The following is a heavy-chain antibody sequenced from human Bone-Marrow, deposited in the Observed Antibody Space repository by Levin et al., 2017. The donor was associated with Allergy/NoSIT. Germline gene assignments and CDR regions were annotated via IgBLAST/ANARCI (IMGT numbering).Heavy chain of an antibody. V-gene: IGHV3-23*01. CDR1: GFTFSNYA. Sequence: GGSLRLSCAASGFTFSNYAMSWVRQAPGKGLEWVASVNNRNNPYYANSVRGRFTVSRDNSQGILYLQMNSLRDDDTARYFCAKDSPSSGWPAFDHWGQGIMVTVSS. J-gene: IGHJ4*02. CDR2: VNNRNNP. CDR3: AKDSPSSGWPAFDH. D-gene: IGHD6-25*01.